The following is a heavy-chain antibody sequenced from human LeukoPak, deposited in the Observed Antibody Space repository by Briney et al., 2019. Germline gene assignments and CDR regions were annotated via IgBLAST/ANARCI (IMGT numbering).Heavy chain of an antibody. CDR1: GITFSKVW. Sequence: PGGSLRLSCAASGITFSKVWMSWVRQAPGKGLEWVSAISGSGGTTFYADSVKGRFTISRDNSKNTLYLQVNSLRAADTAVYYCAKVQEMGTILPPFHYWGQGTLVTVSS. J-gene: IGHJ4*02. CDR3: AKVQEMGTILPPFHY. D-gene: IGHD5-24*01. CDR2: ISGSGGTT. V-gene: IGHV3-23*01.